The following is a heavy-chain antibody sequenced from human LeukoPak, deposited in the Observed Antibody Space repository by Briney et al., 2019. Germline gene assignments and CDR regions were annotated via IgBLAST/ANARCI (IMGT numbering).Heavy chain of an antibody. D-gene: IGHD1-1*01. Sequence: SETLSLTCTVSGGSISSGDYYWSWIRQTPGKGQEWIGYIYYSGSTYYNPSLKSRVTISVDTSKNQFSLKLSSVTAADTAVYYCASYPRELERRRGDYWGQGTLVTVSS. CDR2: IYYSGST. V-gene: IGHV4-30-4*08. J-gene: IGHJ4*02. CDR3: ASYPRELERRRGDY. CDR1: GGSISSGDYY.